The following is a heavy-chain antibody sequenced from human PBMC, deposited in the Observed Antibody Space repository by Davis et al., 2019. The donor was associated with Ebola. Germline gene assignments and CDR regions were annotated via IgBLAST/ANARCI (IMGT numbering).Heavy chain of an antibody. CDR3: ARGALGYCSSTSCYNDYYYGMDV. Sequence: SLKISCAASGFTFDDYAMHWVRQAPGKGLEWVSGISWNSGSIGYADSVKGRFTISRDNAKNSLYLQMNSLRAEDTAVYYCARGALGYCSSTSCYNDYYYGMDVWGQGTTVTVSS. CDR2: ISWNSGSI. V-gene: IGHV3-9*01. CDR1: GFTFDDYA. D-gene: IGHD2-2*02. J-gene: IGHJ6*02.